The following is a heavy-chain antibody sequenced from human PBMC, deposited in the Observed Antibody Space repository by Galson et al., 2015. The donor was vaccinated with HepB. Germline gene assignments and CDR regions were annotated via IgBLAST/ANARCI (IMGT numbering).Heavy chain of an antibody. Sequence: CAISGDSVSSNSAAWNWIRQSPSRGLEWLGRTYYRSKWYNDYAVSVKSRITINPDTSKNQFSLQLNSVTPEDTAAYYCAIESIAAAGQRFDYWGQGTLVTVSS. CDR1: GDSVSSNSAA. CDR2: TYYRSKWYN. D-gene: IGHD6-13*01. CDR3: AIESIAAAGQRFDY. J-gene: IGHJ4*02. V-gene: IGHV6-1*01.